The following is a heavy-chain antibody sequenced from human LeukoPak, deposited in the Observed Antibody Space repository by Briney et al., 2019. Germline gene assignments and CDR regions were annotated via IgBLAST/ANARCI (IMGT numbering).Heavy chain of an antibody. Sequence: ASVKVSCKASGYTFTASYIHWVRQAPGQGLEWMGWINPNSGGTNYAQKFQGRVTMTRDTSISTAYMELSRLRSDDTAVYYCARDRQQRIWSGYYFYYYYYMDVWGKGTTVTVSS. CDR3: ARDRQQRIWSGYYFYYYYYMDV. D-gene: IGHD3-3*01. V-gene: IGHV1-2*02. J-gene: IGHJ6*03. CDR1: GYTFTASY. CDR2: INPNSGGT.